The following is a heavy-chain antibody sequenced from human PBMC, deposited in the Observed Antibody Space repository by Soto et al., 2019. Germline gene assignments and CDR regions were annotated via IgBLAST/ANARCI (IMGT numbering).Heavy chain of an antibody. J-gene: IGHJ4*02. D-gene: IGHD3-3*01. CDR1: GFTFSDFA. V-gene: IGHV3-30-3*01. CDR3: VRDCLPGVVIPFDY. CDR2: ISYGGTHI. Sequence: QVQLLESGGGVVQPGRSLRLSCAASGFTFSDFAFHWVRQAPGKGLEWVALISYGGTHISYADSVKGRFTISRDNSQNPLYLEMDSLRTEGTARYFFVRDCLPGVVIPFDYWGQGTLVTVSS.